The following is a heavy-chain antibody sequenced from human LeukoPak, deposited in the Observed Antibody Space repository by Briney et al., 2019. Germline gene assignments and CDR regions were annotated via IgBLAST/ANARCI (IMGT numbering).Heavy chain of an antibody. Sequence: GGSLRLSCAASGFIFSNYWMTWVRQAPGKGLEWVAHIRQDGSGRHYVDSVKDRFTISRDNAKNSLDLQMDSLRAEDTAVYYCARDWGSTGYDLYDSWGQGTLVTVSS. CDR2: IRQDGSGR. J-gene: IGHJ4*02. CDR3: ARDWGSTGYDLYDS. D-gene: IGHD5-12*01. V-gene: IGHV3-7*01. CDR1: GFIFSNYW.